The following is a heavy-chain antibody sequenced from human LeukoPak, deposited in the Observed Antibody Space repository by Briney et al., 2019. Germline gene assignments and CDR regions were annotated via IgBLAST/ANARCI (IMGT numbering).Heavy chain of an antibody. J-gene: IGHJ4*02. Sequence: PGGSLRLSCAASGFTFSNAWMNWVRQAPGKGLEWVGRIKSKAVGGTINYAAPVKGRFTISRDDSKNTVYLQMDSLKKEDTAVYYCAKGDYDSSGYTFDYWGQGTLVTVSS. CDR2: IKSKAVGGTI. CDR1: GFTFSNAW. CDR3: AKGDYDSSGYTFDY. D-gene: IGHD3-22*01. V-gene: IGHV3-15*07.